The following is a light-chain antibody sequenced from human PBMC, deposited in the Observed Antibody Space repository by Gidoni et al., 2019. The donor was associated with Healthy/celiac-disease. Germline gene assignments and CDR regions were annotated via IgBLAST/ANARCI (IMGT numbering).Light chain of an antibody. CDR2: EGS. J-gene: IGLJ2*01. CDR1: SSDVGSYNL. V-gene: IGLV2-23*01. Sequence: QSALTKPAYVSGSPGQSITISCTGTSSDVGSYNLVSWYPQHPGKAPKLMIYEGSKRPTGVSNRFSGSKSGNTASLTISGLQAEDEADYYCCSYAGSVVFGGGTKLTVL. CDR3: CSYAGSVV.